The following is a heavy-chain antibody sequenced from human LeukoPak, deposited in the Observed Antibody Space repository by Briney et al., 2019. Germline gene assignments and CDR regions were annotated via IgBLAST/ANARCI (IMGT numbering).Heavy chain of an antibody. V-gene: IGHV4-34*01. CDR2: INHSGST. CDR3: ASGALTYYDFWSGYYTAYYFDY. D-gene: IGHD3-3*01. Sequence: SETLSLTCAVYGGSFSGYYWSWIRQPPGKGLEWIGEINHSGSTNYNPSLKSRVTISVDTSKNQFSLKLSSVTAADTAVYYCASGALTYYDFWSGYYTAYYFDYWGQGTLVIVSS. CDR1: GGSFSGYY. J-gene: IGHJ4*02.